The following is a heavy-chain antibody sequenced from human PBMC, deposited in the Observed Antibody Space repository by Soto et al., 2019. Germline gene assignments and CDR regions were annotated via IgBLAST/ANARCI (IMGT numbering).Heavy chain of an antibody. Sequence: PGGSLRLSCAASGFTFSSYAMSWVRQGPGKGLEWISDISVSGGSSDYADSVKGRFTISRDNSRNTVYLQMNSLRADDTAVYYCARDASYYSLWSGYYPSRNGMDVWGQGTTVTVSS. V-gene: IGHV3-23*01. CDR2: ISVSGGSS. D-gene: IGHD3-3*01. CDR1: GFTFSSYA. J-gene: IGHJ6*02. CDR3: ARDASYYSLWSGYYPSRNGMDV.